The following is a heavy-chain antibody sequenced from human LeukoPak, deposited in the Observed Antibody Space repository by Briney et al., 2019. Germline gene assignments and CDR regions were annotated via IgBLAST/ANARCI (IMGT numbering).Heavy chain of an antibody. CDR2: IYYSGST. V-gene: IGHV4-59*01. CDR3: ARARSHYYDSSGYPYGAFDI. CDR1: GGSISSYY. J-gene: IGHJ3*02. D-gene: IGHD3-22*01. Sequence: SETLSLTCTVSGGSISSYYWSWIRQPPGKGLEWIGYIYYSGSTNYNPSLKSRVTISVDTSKNQFSLKLSSVTAADTAVYYCARARSHYYDSSGYPYGAFDIWGQGTMVTVSS.